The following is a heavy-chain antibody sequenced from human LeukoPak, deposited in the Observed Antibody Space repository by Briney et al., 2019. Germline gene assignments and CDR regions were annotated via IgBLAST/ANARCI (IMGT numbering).Heavy chain of an antibody. Sequence: ASVKVSCKASGCTFTSYNVNWVRQATGQGLELVGWVNPNSGDTVYAQKFRGRVTMTRDTSISTAYMELSSLRSEDTAVYYCARAVGAPRHFDYWGQGTLVTVSS. V-gene: IGHV1-8*01. CDR2: VNPNSGDT. J-gene: IGHJ4*02. CDR3: ARAVGAPRHFDY. CDR1: GCTFTSYN. D-gene: IGHD1-26*01.